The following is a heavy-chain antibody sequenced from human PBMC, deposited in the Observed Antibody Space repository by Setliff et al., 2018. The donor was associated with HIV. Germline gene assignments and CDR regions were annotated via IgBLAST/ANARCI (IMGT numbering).Heavy chain of an antibody. CDR1: NASFSDYY. D-gene: IGHD5-12*01. CDR3: VLRVFGPIGY. V-gene: IGHV4-34*01. Sequence: PSETLSLTCAVYNASFSDYYRGWIRQAPGRGLEWIGEVNHSGSTNYISSLKNRVSMSINLSKNQFSLKLTSVTAADTAVYYCVLRVFGPIGYWGQGNQVTVSS. J-gene: IGHJ4*02. CDR2: VNHSGST.